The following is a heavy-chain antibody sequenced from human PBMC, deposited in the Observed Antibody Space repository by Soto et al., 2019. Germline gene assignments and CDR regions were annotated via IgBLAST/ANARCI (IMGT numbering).Heavy chain of an antibody. V-gene: IGHV1-18*01. CDR3: ARDRRGGERFDY. D-gene: IGHD2-21*01. J-gene: IGHJ4*02. Sequence: GPAVKVSCKASGYTFTSDVIRSVRPAPGQGLEWMGWISAYNGNTNYAQKLQGRVTMTTDTSTSTVYMELRSLRSDDTAVYYCARDRRGGERFDYWGQGTLVTVSS. CDR1: GYTFTSDV. CDR2: ISAYNGNT.